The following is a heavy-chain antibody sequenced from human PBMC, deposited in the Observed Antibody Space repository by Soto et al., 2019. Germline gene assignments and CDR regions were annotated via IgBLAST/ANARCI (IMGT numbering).Heavy chain of an antibody. D-gene: IGHD3-22*01. Sequence: PGGSLRLSCAASGFTFSSYAMSWVRQAPGKGLEWVSAISGSDGSTYYADSVKGRFTISRDNAKNSLYLQMNSLRAEDTAVYYCARYDSSGYYWPYYYYGMDVWGQGTTVTVSS. J-gene: IGHJ6*02. CDR2: ISGSDGST. V-gene: IGHV3-23*01. CDR1: GFTFSSYA. CDR3: ARYDSSGYYWPYYYYGMDV.